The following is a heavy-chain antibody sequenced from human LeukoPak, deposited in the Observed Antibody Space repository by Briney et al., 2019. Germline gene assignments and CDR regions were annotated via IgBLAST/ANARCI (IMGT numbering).Heavy chain of an antibody. CDR3: ARGAPNYDILTGYYHDAFDI. J-gene: IGHJ3*02. CDR2: IYYSGSA. V-gene: IGHV4-31*03. D-gene: IGHD3-9*01. Sequence: SQTLSLTCTVSGGSINSGGYYWNWIRQHPGKGLEWIGYIYYSGSAYYNPSLKSRLTISIDTSKNQFSLKLSSVTAADTAVYYCARGAPNYDILTGYYHDAFDIWGQGTMVTVSS. CDR1: GGSINSGGYY.